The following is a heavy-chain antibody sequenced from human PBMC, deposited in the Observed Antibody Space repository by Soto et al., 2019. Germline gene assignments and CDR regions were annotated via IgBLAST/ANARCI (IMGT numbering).Heavy chain of an antibody. Sequence: ASVKVSCKASGYSFTDYHIHWVRQAPGQGLELLGRINPKSGGTSTAQKFQGWVTMTTDTSISTASMELTRLTSDDTAIYYCARGDSTDCSNGVCSFFYNHDMDVWGQGTTVTVYS. D-gene: IGHD2-8*01. CDR3: ARGDSTDCSNGVCSFFYNHDMDV. CDR2: INPKSGGT. V-gene: IGHV1-2*04. CDR1: GYSFTDYH. J-gene: IGHJ6*02.